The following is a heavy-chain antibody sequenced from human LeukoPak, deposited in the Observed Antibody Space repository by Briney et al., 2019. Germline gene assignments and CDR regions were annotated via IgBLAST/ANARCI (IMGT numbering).Heavy chain of an antibody. V-gene: IGHV4-59*08. Sequence: SETLSLTCTVSGGSISSYYWSWIRQPPGKGLEWIGCISYRGSTHYNPSLKSRVTISVDTSKNHFSLNLISVTAADTAVYYCARVRGLGVITPYLDYWGQGTLVTVSS. D-gene: IGHD3-16*02. CDR2: ISYRGST. CDR3: ARVRGLGVITPYLDY. CDR1: GGSISSYY. J-gene: IGHJ4*02.